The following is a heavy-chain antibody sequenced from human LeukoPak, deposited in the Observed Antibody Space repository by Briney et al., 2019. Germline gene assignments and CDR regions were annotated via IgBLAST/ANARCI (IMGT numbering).Heavy chain of an antibody. D-gene: IGHD4-11*01. CDR3: PTVSTVTYGH. CDR2: IKSKIDGGTT. Sequence: PGGSLRLSCAASGFTFSNAWMSWARQAPGKGLEWVGRIKSKIDGGTTDYTAPVKGRFTISRDDSKNTLYLQMNSLKTEDTAVYYCPTVSTVTYGHWGQGTLVTVSS. V-gene: IGHV3-15*01. J-gene: IGHJ4*02. CDR1: GFTFSNAW.